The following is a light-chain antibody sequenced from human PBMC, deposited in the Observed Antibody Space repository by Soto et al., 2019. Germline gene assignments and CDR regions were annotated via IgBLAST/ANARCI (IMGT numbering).Light chain of an antibody. Sequence: QSVLTQPASVSGSPGQSITLSCTGTSSDVGTYNYVSWYQQHPGQAPKLMIYDVSNRPSGVSNRFSGSKSGNTASLTISGLQAEDEADYYCNSYRGSSPVYVFGTGTKLTVL. CDR2: DVS. J-gene: IGLJ1*01. CDR1: SSDVGTYNY. CDR3: NSYRGSSPVYV. V-gene: IGLV2-14*03.